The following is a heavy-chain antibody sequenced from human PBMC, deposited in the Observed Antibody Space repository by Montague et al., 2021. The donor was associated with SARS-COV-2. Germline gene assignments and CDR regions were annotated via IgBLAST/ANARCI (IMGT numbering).Heavy chain of an antibody. V-gene: IGHV4-39*07. CDR3: ARLGRQQLVRLSGMDV. CDR2: IYYSGST. J-gene: IGHJ6*02. Sequence: SETLSLTCTVSGGSISSGDYYWNWIRQPPGKGLEWIGSIYYSGSTYYNPSLKSRVTISVDTSKNQFSPKLSSVTAADTAVYYCARLGRQQLVRLSGMDVWGQGTTVTVSS. CDR1: GGSISSGDYY. D-gene: IGHD6-13*01.